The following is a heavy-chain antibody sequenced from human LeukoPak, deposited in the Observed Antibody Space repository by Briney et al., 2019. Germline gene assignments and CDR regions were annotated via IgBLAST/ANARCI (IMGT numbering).Heavy chain of an antibody. D-gene: IGHD5-18*01. CDR3: ARDQGNSYGGGGHIDY. J-gene: IGHJ4*02. Sequence: SETLSLTCTVSGGSVSSGSYYWGWIRQPPGKGLEWIGYIYYSGSTNYNPSLKSRVTISVDTSKNQFSLKLSSVTAADTAVYYCARDQGNSYGGGGHIDYWGQGTLVTVSS. CDR2: IYYSGST. V-gene: IGHV4-61*01. CDR1: GGSVSSGSYY.